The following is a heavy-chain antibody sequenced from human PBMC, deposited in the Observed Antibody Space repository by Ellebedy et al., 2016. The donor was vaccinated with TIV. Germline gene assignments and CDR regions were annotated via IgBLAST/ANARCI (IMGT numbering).Heavy chain of an antibody. CDR2: MKHDGGEK. CDR3: ARDGANLGLFDY. Sequence: PGGSLRLSCGASGFNFSSYWMSWVRQAPGKGPEWVANMKHDGGEKYYVDSVRGRFTISRENAKNSLSLQMNSLRAEDTAVYYCARDGANLGLFDYWGQGTLVTVSS. V-gene: IGHV3-7*03. D-gene: IGHD1-26*01. CDR1: GFNFSSYW. J-gene: IGHJ4*02.